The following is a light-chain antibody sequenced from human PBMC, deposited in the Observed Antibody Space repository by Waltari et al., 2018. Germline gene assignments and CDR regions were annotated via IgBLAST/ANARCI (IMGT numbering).Light chain of an antibody. Sequence: QSALTQPRSVSGSPGQSVTISCTGTSMDVGGDNYVSWYQQHPGKAPNLMIYEVSKRPSGVPDRFSGSKSGNTASLTISGLQAEDEADYYCCSYAGSYTVFGGGTKLTVL. J-gene: IGLJ2*01. CDR1: SMDVGGDNY. V-gene: IGLV2-11*01. CDR3: CSYAGSYTV. CDR2: EVS.